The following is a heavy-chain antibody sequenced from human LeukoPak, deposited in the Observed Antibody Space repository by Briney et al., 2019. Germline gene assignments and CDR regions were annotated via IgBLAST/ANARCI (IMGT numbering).Heavy chain of an antibody. CDR1: GFTFSSYA. Sequence: GRSLRLSCAASGFTFSSYAMHWLRQAPGKGLEGVAVISHDGSNKYYADSVKGRFTISRDNSKNTLYLQMNSLRAEDMAVYYCARDGQGGSYSSSSEFDYWGQGTLVTVSS. J-gene: IGHJ4*02. D-gene: IGHD6-6*01. V-gene: IGHV3-30-3*01. CDR3: ARDGQGGSYSSSSEFDY. CDR2: ISHDGSNK.